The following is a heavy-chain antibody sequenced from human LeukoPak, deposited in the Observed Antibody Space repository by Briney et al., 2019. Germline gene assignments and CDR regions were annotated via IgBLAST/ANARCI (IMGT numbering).Heavy chain of an antibody. CDR2: IYSGGST. Sequence: GGSLRLSCAASGFTVSSNYMSWVRQAPGKGLEWVSVIYSGGSTYYADSVKGRFTISRDNSKNTLYLQMNSLRAEDTAEYYCARESGYDYGAWYYYGMDVWGQGTTVTVSS. CDR1: GFTVSSNY. CDR3: ARESGYDYGAWYYYGMDV. D-gene: IGHD5-12*01. V-gene: IGHV3-53*01. J-gene: IGHJ6*02.